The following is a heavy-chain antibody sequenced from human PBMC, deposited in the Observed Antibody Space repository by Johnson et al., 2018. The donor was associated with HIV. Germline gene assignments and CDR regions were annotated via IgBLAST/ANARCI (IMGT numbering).Heavy chain of an antibody. D-gene: IGHD1-26*01. CDR3: ASGEVHIPESYYVTVSRAFDI. CDR2: IYSGGST. Sequence: VQLVESGGGVVQPGGSLRLSCAASGFTVSSNYMSWVRQAPGKGLEWVSVIYSGGSTYYADSVKGRFTISRDNSKNTLFLEMNSLRADNTALYYCASGEVHIPESYYVTVSRAFDIWGQGTMVSVSS. CDR1: GFTVSSNY. V-gene: IGHV3-66*01. J-gene: IGHJ3*02.